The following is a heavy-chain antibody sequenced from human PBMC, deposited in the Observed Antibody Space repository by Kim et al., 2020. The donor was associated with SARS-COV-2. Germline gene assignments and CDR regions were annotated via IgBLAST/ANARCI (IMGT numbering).Heavy chain of an antibody. CDR3: ARISAGVFDY. CDR2: DT. D-gene: IGHD6-13*01. Sequence: DTRYSPSFQGQVTISADRSISTAYLQWSSLKASDTAMYYCARISAGVFDYWGQGTLVTVSS. V-gene: IGHV5-51*01. J-gene: IGHJ4*02.